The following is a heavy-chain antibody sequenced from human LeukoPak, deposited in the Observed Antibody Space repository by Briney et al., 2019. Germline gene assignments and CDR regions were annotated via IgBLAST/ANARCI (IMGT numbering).Heavy chain of an antibody. CDR1: GYTFTSYD. V-gene: IGHV1-8*01. CDR2: MNPNSGNT. J-gene: IGHJ4*02. Sequence: GASVKVSCKASGYTFTSYDINWVRQATGQGLEWMGWMNPNSGNTGYAQKFQGRVTMTRDTSISTAYTELSRLRSDDTAVYYCARAGYGDYVNLDYWGQGTLVTVSS. CDR3: ARAGYGDYVNLDY. D-gene: IGHD4-17*01.